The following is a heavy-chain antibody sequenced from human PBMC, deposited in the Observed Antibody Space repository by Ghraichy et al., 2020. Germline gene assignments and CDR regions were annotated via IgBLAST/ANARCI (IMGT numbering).Heavy chain of an antibody. Sequence: ASVKVSCKASGYTFTSYGISWVRQAPGQGLEWMGWISAYNGNTNYAQKLQGRVTMTTDTSTSTAYMELRSLRSDDTAGYYCARALRGDILTGYYSNWFDPWGQGTLVTVSS. J-gene: IGHJ5*02. D-gene: IGHD3-9*01. CDR3: ARALRGDILTGYYSNWFDP. CDR1: GYTFTSYG. CDR2: ISAYNGNT. V-gene: IGHV1-18*01.